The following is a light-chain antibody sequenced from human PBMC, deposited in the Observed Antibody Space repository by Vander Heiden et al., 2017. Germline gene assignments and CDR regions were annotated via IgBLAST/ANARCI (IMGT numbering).Light chain of an antibody. Sequence: QSALTQPASVSGSPGQSITISCTGTSSDVGGYNYVSWYQQPPGKAPKLMIYDVSNRPSGVSNRFSGSKSGNTASLTISGLQAEDEADYYCSSYTSSRDVVFGGGTKLTVL. CDR2: DVS. CDR1: SSDVGGYNY. J-gene: IGLJ2*01. CDR3: SSYTSSRDVV. V-gene: IGLV2-14*01.